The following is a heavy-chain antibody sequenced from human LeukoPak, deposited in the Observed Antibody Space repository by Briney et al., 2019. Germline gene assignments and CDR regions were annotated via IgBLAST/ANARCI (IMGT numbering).Heavy chain of an antibody. J-gene: IGHJ4*02. Sequence: PSETLSLTCAVSVYSINSGYYWGWIRQPPGKGLEWIGSIYHSGITYYNPSPKSRVTISADTSKNGFSLNLKSVTAADTAVYYCARAGWIITSGIDYWGQGALVTVSS. CDR1: VYSINSGYY. V-gene: IGHV4-38-2*01. CDR2: IYHSGIT. CDR3: ARAGWIITSGIDY. D-gene: IGHD3-10*01.